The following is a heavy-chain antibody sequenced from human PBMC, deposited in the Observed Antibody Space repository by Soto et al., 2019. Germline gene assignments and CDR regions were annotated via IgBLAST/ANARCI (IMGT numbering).Heavy chain of an antibody. J-gene: IGHJ5*02. D-gene: IGHD2-15*01. V-gene: IGHV3-11*06. Sequence: GGSLRLSCAGSGFTFGDSYMSWIHQAPGKGLEWLSYISPGSRYPAYADSVKGQFTISRDNAKRSLYLQMMSLTAEDTAIYYCVRGGGGGLFDPWGQGTMVTVSS. CDR3: VRGGGGGLFDP. CDR1: GFTFGDSY. CDR2: ISPGSRYP.